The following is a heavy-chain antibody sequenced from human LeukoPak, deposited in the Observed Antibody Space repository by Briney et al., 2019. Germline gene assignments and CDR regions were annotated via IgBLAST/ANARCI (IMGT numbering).Heavy chain of an antibody. J-gene: IGHJ4*02. V-gene: IGHV1-69*05. CDR3: ARYSGSYSHFDY. CDR1: GGTFSSYA. Sequence: ASVKVSCKASGGTFSSYAISWVRQAPGQGLEWMGEIIPIFGTANYAQKFQGRVTITTDESTSTAYMELTSLRSEDTAVYFCARYSGSYSHFDYWGQGTLVTVSS. D-gene: IGHD1-26*01. CDR2: IIPIFGTA.